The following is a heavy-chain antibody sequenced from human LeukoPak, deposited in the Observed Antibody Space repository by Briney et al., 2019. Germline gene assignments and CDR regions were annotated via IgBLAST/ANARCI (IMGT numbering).Heavy chain of an antibody. CDR1: GYTFSSYG. D-gene: IGHD6-13*01. V-gene: IGHV3-30*18. CDR2: ISYDGSNI. Sequence: GGSLRLSCAASGYTFSSYGMHWVRQAPGKGLEWVAVISYDGSNIYYADSVKGRFTISRDNSKSTLYLQMNSLRAEDTVVYYCANGYSSSWYSDDAFDIWGQGTMVTVSS. J-gene: IGHJ3*02. CDR3: ANGYSSSWYSDDAFDI.